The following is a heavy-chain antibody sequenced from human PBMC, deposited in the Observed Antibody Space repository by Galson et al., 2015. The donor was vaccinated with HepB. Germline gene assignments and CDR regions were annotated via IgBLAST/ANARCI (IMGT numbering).Heavy chain of an antibody. D-gene: IGHD6-6*01. CDR2: VDSNGRST. Sequence: SLRLSCAASGFTFPSYAMSWVRQAPGEGLEWVSGVDSNGRSTCYADSVKGRFTISRDNSKNTLFLQMISLRADDTAVYYCAKVVDGTFPRPVNYYYYGMDVWGQGTTVTVSS. CDR3: AKVVDGTFPRPVNYYYYGMDV. J-gene: IGHJ6*02. CDR1: GFTFPSYA. V-gene: IGHV3-23*01.